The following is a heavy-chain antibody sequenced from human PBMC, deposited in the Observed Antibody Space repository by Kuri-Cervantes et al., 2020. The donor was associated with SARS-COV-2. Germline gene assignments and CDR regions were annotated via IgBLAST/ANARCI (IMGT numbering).Heavy chain of an antibody. CDR3: ARGGRGSGQAGPNASWYFDL. V-gene: IGHV4-30-4*02. CDR1: GGSISSGDYY. D-gene: IGHD3-16*01. J-gene: IGHJ2*01. Sequence: SETLSLTCTVSGGSISSGDYYWSWIRQPPGKGLEWIGYIYYSGSTYYNPSLKSRVTISVDTSKNQFSLKLSSVTAADTAVYYCARGGRGSGQAGPNASWYFDLWGRGTLVTVSS. CDR2: IYYSGST.